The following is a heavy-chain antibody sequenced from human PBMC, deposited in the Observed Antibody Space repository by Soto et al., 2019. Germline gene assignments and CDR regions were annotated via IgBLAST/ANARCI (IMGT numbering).Heavy chain of an antibody. CDR1: GGTFSSYA. Sequence: SVKVSCKASGGTFSSYAIRWVRQAPGQGLEWMGGIIPIFGTANYAQKFQGRVTITADESTSTAYMELSSLRSEDMAVYYCARAPPSIDAFDIWGQGTMVTVSS. CDR2: IIPIFGTA. CDR3: ARAPPSIDAFDI. J-gene: IGHJ3*02. V-gene: IGHV1-69*13.